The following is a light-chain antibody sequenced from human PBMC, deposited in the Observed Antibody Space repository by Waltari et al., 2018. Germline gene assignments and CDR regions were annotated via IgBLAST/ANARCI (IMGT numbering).Light chain of an antibody. Sequence: WYQQFPGGAPKLLILANTNRPSGVPDRFSGSKSGASASLVITGLQAEDGADYYCQSFDNSLFHVFGPVTTVTVL. V-gene: IGLV1-40*03. CDR2: ANT. J-gene: IGLJ1*01. CDR3: QSFDNSLFHV.